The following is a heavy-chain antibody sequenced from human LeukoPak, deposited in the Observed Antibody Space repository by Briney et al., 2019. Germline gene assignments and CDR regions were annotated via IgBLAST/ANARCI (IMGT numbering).Heavy chain of an antibody. CDR2: IYTSGST. J-gene: IGHJ4*02. D-gene: IGHD2-2*01. CDR3: ASKKGRNIVVVPYYFDY. Sequence: PSETLSLTCTVSGGSISSYYWSWIRQPAGKGLEWIGRIYTSGSTNYNPSLKSRVTMSVDTSKNQFSLKLSSVTAADTAVYYCASKKGRNIVVVPYYFDYWGQGTLVTVSS. V-gene: IGHV4-4*07. CDR1: GGSISSYY.